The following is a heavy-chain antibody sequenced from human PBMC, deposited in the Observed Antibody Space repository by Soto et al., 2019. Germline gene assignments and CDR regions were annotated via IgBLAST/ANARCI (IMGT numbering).Heavy chain of an antibody. Sequence: EVRLVESGGGLVQPGGSLRLSCAASGFPFSSHWLQWVRQVPGRGLVWVSRIDNTGSSAIYADSVRGRFTVSRDNAKDTLYLHMNSLRAEDTAVYYCATLNGYDYWGQGTLVTLSS. CDR1: GFPFSSHW. CDR3: ATLNGYDY. D-gene: IGHD5-12*01. J-gene: IGHJ4*02. CDR2: IDNTGSSA. V-gene: IGHV3-74*01.